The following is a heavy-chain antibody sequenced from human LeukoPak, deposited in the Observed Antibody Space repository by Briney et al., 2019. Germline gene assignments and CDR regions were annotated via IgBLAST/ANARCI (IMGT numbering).Heavy chain of an antibody. J-gene: IGHJ4*02. CDR1: GYTFTSYA. V-gene: IGHV1-3*03. CDR3: ARSGHSVVSWNLDY. D-gene: IGHD1-1*01. CDR2: INAGNGNT. Sequence: ASVKVSCKTSGYTFTSYAIHWVRQAPGQRLEWMGWINAGNGNTKYSQEFQGRVTITRDTSASTAYMELSSLRSEDMAVYYCARSGHSVVSWNLDYWGQGTLVTVST.